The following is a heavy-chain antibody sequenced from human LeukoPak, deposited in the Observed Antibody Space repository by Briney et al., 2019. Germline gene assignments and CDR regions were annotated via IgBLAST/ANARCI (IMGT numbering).Heavy chain of an antibody. V-gene: IGHV4-34*01. CDR3: ATGLYGGHDY. D-gene: IGHD4-23*01. J-gene: IGHJ4*02. Sequence: SEALSLTCAVYGGSFSGYYWSWIRQPPGKGLEWIGEINHSGSTNYNPSLKSRVTISVDTSKNQFSLKLSSVTAADRAVYYCATGLYGGHDYWGQGTLVTVSS. CDR2: INHSGST. CDR1: GGSFSGYY.